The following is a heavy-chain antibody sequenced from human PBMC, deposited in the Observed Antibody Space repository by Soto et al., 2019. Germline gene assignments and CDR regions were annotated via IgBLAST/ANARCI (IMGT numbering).Heavy chain of an antibody. D-gene: IGHD3-10*01. V-gene: IGHV1-69*01. CDR2: IIPLFGTP. J-gene: IGHJ5*02. Sequence: QAQLVQSGAEVKKPGSSVKISCKPSGGGFSTYGLNWVRQAPGQGLEWMGGIIPLFGTPNYAQKFQGRVTITAESTTTADLELRNLRSEDTAVYYCAGDGLGGGSGSYRNWFDPWGQGTLVIVSS. CDR1: GGGFSTYG. CDR3: AGDGLGGGSGSYRNWFDP.